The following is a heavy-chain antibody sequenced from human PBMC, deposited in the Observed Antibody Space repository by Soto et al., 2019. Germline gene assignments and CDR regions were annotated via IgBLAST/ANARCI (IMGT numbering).Heavy chain of an antibody. D-gene: IGHD1-1*01. CDR3: ARDLQEVTDNVTWFAP. J-gene: IGHJ5*02. CDR2: IAYDGSNR. V-gene: IGHV3-30*04. Sequence: QVQLVESGGGVVQPGGSLRLSCAASGFSISRSAMHWVRQAPGKGLEWVAAIAYDGSNRWYADSAKGRFTISRDNSKNTVYLQMSSLRGEDTAVYYCARDLQEVTDNVTWFAPWGQGTLVTVSS. CDR1: GFSISRSA.